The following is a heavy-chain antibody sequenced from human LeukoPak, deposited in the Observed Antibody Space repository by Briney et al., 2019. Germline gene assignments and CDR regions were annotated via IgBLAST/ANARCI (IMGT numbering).Heavy chain of an antibody. CDR3: ARDLTD. CDR2: IYHSGST. CDR1: GGSFSGYY. Sequence: SETLSLTCAVYGGSFSGYYWSWIRQPPGKGLEWIGEIYHSGSTNYNPSLKSRVTISVDKSKNQFSLKLSSVTAADTAVYYCARDLTDWGQGTLVTVSS. V-gene: IGHV4-34*01. D-gene: IGHD2-21*02. J-gene: IGHJ4*02.